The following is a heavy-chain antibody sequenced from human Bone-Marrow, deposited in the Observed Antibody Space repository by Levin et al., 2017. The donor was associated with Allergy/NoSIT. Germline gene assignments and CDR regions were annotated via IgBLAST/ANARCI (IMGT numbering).Heavy chain of an antibody. J-gene: IGHJ4*02. Sequence: SETLSLTCAVSGASMSTSNWWSWLRQSPGKGLEWIGEIHPSGNINHNPSLKSRVSISVDMSKNQFSLRLTSLTAADTAVYYCAREDADYYFAYWGQGALVTVSS. V-gene: IGHV4-4*02. D-gene: IGHD4-17*01. CDR3: AREDADYYFAY. CDR1: GASMSTSNW. CDR2: IHPSGNI.